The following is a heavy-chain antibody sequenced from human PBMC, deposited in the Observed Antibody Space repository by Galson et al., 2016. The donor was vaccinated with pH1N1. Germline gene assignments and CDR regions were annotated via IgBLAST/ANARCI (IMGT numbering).Heavy chain of an antibody. V-gene: IGHV4-38-2*02. Sequence: SETLSLTCNVSGYSISNGYYWGWARQPPGKGLEWIGSVYHSGHTYYTPSLQSRVTVSVDTSKNQFSLTLTSVTAADTAVYYCARNIGYSRGYYFDFWGQGTLLTVSS. CDR1: GYSISNGYY. D-gene: IGHD2-15*01. CDR3: ARNIGYSRGYYFDF. J-gene: IGHJ4*02. CDR2: VYHSGHT.